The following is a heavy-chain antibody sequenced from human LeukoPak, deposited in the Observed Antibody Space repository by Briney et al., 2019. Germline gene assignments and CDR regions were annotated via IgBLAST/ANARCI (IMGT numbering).Heavy chain of an antibody. CDR1: GGSISTDY. CDR2: IYNSGRT. J-gene: IGHJ6*03. CDR3: ARGATWFAACSSTSCYVDYYYYMDV. V-gene: IGHV4-4*07. D-gene: IGHD2-2*01. Sequence: KPSETLSLTCTVSGGSISTDYWSWIRQPAGKGLEWIGRIYNSGRTNYNPSFMSRVTISVDTSKNQFSLKLSSVTAADTAVYYCARGATWFAACSSTSCYVDYYYYMDVWGKGTTVTVSS.